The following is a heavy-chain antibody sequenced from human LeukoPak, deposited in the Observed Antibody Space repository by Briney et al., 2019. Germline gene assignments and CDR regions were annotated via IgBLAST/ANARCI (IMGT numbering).Heavy chain of an antibody. CDR2: IYSSGTT. Sequence: PSGTLSLTCTVSGDSISSSYWSWIRQLPGKGLEWIGHIYSSGTTNYNPSLSGRVTISMDTSKNQLSLKLTAVTAADTAVYYCARDRQPSWYRGLDVWGQGTTVTVCS. CDR3: ARDRQPSWYRGLDV. V-gene: IGHV4-59*01. J-gene: IGHJ6*02. CDR1: GDSISSSY. D-gene: IGHD1-14*01.